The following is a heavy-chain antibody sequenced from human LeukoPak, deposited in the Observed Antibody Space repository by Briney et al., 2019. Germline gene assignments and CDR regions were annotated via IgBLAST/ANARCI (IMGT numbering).Heavy chain of an antibody. CDR3: AREGDYYDSSGMGYYFDY. CDR1: GYTFTGYY. CDR2: INPNSGGT. D-gene: IGHD3-22*01. V-gene: IGHV1-2*02. J-gene: IGHJ4*02. Sequence: ASVKVSCKASGYTFTGYYMHWVRQAPGQGLEWMGWINPNSGGTNYAQKFQGRVTMTRDTSISTAYMELSRLRSDDTAVYYCAREGDYYDSSGMGYYFDYWGQGTLVTVSS.